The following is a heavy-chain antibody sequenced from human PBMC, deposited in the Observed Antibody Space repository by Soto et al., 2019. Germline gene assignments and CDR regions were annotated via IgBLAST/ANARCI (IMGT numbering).Heavy chain of an antibody. V-gene: IGHV1-18*04. Sequence: GASGKVSCKASGYTFTSYGISWERQAPGQGLEWMGWISAYNGNTNYAQKLQGRVTMTTDTSTSTAYMELRSLRSDDTAVYYCARAYSSSLYGWFDPWGQGTLVTVSS. CDR2: ISAYNGNT. CDR1: GYTFTSYG. J-gene: IGHJ5*02. CDR3: ARAYSSSLYGWFDP. D-gene: IGHD6-13*01.